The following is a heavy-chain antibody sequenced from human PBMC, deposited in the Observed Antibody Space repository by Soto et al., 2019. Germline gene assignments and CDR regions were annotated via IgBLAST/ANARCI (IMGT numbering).Heavy chain of an antibody. CDR2: IFSNDEK. CDR1: GFSLSNARMG. J-gene: IGHJ5*02. Sequence: QVTLKESGPVLVKPTEHLTLTCTVSGFSLSNARMGVRWIRQPPGKALEWLAHIFSNDEKSYGTSLKSRLTISKETFKRVLVLTMTNMEPVDTVTYHCAQSTVYCDSSGSPSAWGWFDAWGQGSLVTASS. CDR3: AQSTVYCDSSGSPSAWGWFDA. V-gene: IGHV2-26*01. D-gene: IGHD3-22*01.